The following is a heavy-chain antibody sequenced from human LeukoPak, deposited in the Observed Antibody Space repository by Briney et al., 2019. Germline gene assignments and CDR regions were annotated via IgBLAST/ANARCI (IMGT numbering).Heavy chain of an antibody. J-gene: IGHJ4*02. D-gene: IGHD3-3*01. V-gene: IGHV4-39*01. CDR3: ARTLYDFWSAQHSEFDY. Sequence: SETLSLTCTVSGGSISSSSYYWGWIRQPPGKGLEWIGSTYYSGSTYYNPSLKSRVTISVDTSKNQFSLKLSSVTAADTAVYYCARTLYDFWSAQHSEFDYWGQGTLVTVSS. CDR2: TYYSGST. CDR1: GGSISSSSYY.